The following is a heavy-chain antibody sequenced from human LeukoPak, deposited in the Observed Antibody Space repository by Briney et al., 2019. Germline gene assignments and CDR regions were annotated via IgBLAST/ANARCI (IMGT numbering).Heavy chain of an antibody. J-gene: IGHJ4*02. CDR2: INHSGST. V-gene: IGHV4-34*01. Sequence: SETLSLTCAVYGGSFSGYYWSWIRQPPGKGLEWIGEINHSGSTNYDPSLKSRVTISVDTSKNQFSLKLSSVTAADTAVYYCARADPYFDYWGQGTLVTVSS. CDR1: GGSFSGYY. CDR3: ARADPYFDY.